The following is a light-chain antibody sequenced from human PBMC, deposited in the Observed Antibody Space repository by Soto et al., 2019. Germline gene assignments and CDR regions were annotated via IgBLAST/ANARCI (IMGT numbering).Light chain of an antibody. CDR1: SSDIGGYNY. CDR3: ISYTTTTSWV. J-gene: IGLJ3*02. CDR2: EVS. Sequence: QSALTQSASVSGSPGQSITISCTGTSSDIGGYNYVSWYQQHPGKAPKLMIYEVSYRPSGISKRFSGSKSGNTASLTISGLQAEDEADYYCISYTTTTSWVFGGVTKLTVL. V-gene: IGLV2-14*01.